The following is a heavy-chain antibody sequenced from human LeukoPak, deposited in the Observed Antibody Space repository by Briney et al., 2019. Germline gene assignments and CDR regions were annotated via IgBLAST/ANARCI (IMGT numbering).Heavy chain of an antibody. CDR1: GFTFSSYG. V-gene: IGHV3-33*06. D-gene: IGHD6-6*01. Sequence: GGSLRLSCAASGFTFSSYGMHWVRQAPGKGLEWVAVIWYDGSNKYYADSVKGRFTISRDNSKNTLYLQMNSLRAEDTAVYYCAKAKKYSSSSVDYWGQGTLVTVSS. CDR2: IWYDGSNK. CDR3: AKAKKYSSSSVDY. J-gene: IGHJ4*02.